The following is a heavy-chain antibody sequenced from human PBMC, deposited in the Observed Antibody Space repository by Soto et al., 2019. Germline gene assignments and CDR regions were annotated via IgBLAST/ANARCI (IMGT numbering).Heavy chain of an antibody. V-gene: IGHV4-34*01. J-gene: IGHJ4*02. CDR2: GNHVGNT. Sequence: QVQLQQWGAGLLKPSETLSLTCAVYGGSFSGYYWSWIRQPPGKGLEWIGEGNHVGNTNYNPSLKSRVTMSVDPSKNQFSLRLSSVTAADTAVYYCARVLIAGVTTDWGQGTLVLVSS. D-gene: IGHD5-18*01. CDR3: ARVLIAGVTTD. CDR1: GGSFSGYY.